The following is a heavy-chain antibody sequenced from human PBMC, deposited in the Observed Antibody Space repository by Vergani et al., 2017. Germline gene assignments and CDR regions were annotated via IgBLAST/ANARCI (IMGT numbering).Heavy chain of an antibody. V-gene: IGHV4-61*10. J-gene: IGHJ5*02. D-gene: IGHD3-10*01. Sequence: QVQLQESGPGLVKPSQTLSLTCTVSGGSISSAGFYWSWVRQPAGKEPEWIGYMYHSGSTNYNPSLETRVTISGDTSKNQFSLKLNSVTAADTAVYYCGRVADFYGLGSRLLDLWGQGILVTVSS. CDR3: GRVADFYGLGSRLLDL. CDR1: GGSISSAGFY. CDR2: MYHSGST.